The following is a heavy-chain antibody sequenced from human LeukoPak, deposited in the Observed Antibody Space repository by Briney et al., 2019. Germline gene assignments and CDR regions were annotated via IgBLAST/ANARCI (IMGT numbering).Heavy chain of an antibody. CDR2: IKQDGSEK. CDR1: GFTFNNHW. Sequence: GGSLRLSCAAFGFTFNNHWMSWVRQAPGKGLEWVANIKQDGSEKYYADSVKGRFTISRDNSKNTLYLQMNSLRAEDTAVYHCAKDLYGYVSDWFDPCGQGTLVTVSS. V-gene: IGHV3-7*03. CDR3: AKDLYGYVSDWFDP. D-gene: IGHD5-12*01. J-gene: IGHJ5*02.